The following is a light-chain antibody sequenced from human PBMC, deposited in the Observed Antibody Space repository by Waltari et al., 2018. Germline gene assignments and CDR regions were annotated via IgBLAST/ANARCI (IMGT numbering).Light chain of an antibody. CDR1: QSDLYSSNNKTY. V-gene: IGKV4-1*01. Sequence: DIVMTQSPDSLAVSLGERAPITCKSSQSDLYSSNNKTYLAWYPQKPGQPPKLLIYWASTRESGVPDRFSGSGSGTDFTLTISSLQAEDVAVYYCQQYYSTPPTFGGGTKVEIK. CDR2: WAS. J-gene: IGKJ4*01. CDR3: QQYYSTPPT.